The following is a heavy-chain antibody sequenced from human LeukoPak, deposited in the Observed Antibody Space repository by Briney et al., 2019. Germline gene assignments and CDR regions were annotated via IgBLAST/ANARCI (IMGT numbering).Heavy chain of an antibody. J-gene: IGHJ3*02. CDR1: GFTFSSYS. D-gene: IGHD2-15*01. Sequence: GGSLRLSCAAAGFTFSSYSKNWVRQAPGKGLEWVSSISSSSSYIYYADSVKGRFTISRDNAKNSLCLQMNSLRAEDTAVYYCARECSGGSCQFAFDIWGQGTMVTVSS. V-gene: IGHV3-21*01. CDR3: ARECSGGSCQFAFDI. CDR2: ISSSSSYI.